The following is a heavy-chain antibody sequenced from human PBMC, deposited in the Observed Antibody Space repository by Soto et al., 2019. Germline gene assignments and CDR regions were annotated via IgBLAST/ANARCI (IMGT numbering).Heavy chain of an antibody. D-gene: IGHD6-6*01. J-gene: IGHJ6*02. CDR3: ARGTSIAARPGYYGMDG. CDR2: IYYSGST. CDR1: GGSISSYY. Sequence: SETLSLTCTVSGGSISSYYWSWIRQPPGKGLEWIGYIYYSGSTNYNPSLKSRATISVDTSKNQFSLKLSSVTAADTAVYYCARGTSIAARPGYYGMDGWGQGTTVTVSS. V-gene: IGHV4-59*01.